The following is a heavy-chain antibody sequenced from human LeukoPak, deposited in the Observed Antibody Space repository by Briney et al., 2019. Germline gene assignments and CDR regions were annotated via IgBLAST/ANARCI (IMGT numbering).Heavy chain of an antibody. D-gene: IGHD1-20*01. CDR2: INPSGGST. CDR1: GYTFTSYY. J-gene: IGHJ6*03. Sequence: ASVTVSCKASGYTFTSYYMHWVRQAPGQGLEWMGIINPSGGSTSYAQKFQGRVTMTRDTSTSTVYMELSSLRSEDTAVYYCARNPGGRIPVSYYYYYMDVWGKGTTVTISS. V-gene: IGHV1-46*01. CDR3: ARNPGGRIPVSYYYYYMDV.